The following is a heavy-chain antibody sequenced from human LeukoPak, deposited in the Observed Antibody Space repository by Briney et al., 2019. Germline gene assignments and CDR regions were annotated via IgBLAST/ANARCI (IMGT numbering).Heavy chain of an antibody. J-gene: IGHJ6*02. CDR1: GFTFSSYA. V-gene: IGHV3-30-3*02. Sequence: PGRSLRLSCAASGFTFSSYAMHWVRQAPGKGLEWVAVISYDGANKYYADSVKGRSTISRDNSKNTLYLQMNSLRAEDTAVYYCAKNPDSSGWYYYGMDVWGQGTTVTVSS. D-gene: IGHD6-19*01. CDR2: ISYDGANK. CDR3: AKNPDSSGWYYYGMDV.